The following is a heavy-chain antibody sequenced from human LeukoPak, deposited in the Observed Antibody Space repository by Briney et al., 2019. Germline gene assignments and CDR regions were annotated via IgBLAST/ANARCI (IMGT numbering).Heavy chain of an antibody. V-gene: IGHV3-21*01. D-gene: IGHD3-22*01. J-gene: IGHJ4*02. Sequence: GGSLRLSCAASGFTFNIYNMNWVRQAPGKGLQWVSSISRLGGDINYADSVKGRFTISRDNSKNTLYLQMNSLRAEDTAVYYCAKNYYDSSGYYYPDYWGQGTLVTVSS. CDR1: GFTFNIYN. CDR2: ISRLGGDI. CDR3: AKNYYDSSGYYYPDY.